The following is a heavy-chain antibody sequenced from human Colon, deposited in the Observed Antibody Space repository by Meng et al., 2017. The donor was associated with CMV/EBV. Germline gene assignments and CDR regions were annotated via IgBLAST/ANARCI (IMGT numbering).Heavy chain of an antibody. V-gene: IGHV3-9*01. J-gene: IGHJ5*02. CDR3: SRGQDFVVVPTPKNFFDP. CDR1: GFTFDDYV. CDR2: ITWNSGSV. D-gene: IGHD2-2*01. Sequence: SLKISCAASGFTFDDYVMHWVRQAPGKGLEWVAGITWNSGSVGYADSVKGRFTISRDNAKSTVYLQMNSLRAEDTAVYHCSRGQDFVVVPTPKNFFDPWGQGTLVTVSS.